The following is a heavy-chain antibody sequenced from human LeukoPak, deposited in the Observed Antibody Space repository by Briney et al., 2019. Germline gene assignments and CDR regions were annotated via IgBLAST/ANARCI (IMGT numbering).Heavy chain of an antibody. Sequence: ASVKVSCKASGYTFTGYYIHWVRQAPGHGLEWMGWINPNSGATNYAQKFQGRVTMTRDTSISTAYMELSRLRSDDTAVYYCARGEDGYNFDYWGQGTLVTVSS. D-gene: IGHD5-24*01. V-gene: IGHV1-2*02. CDR1: GYTFTGYY. J-gene: IGHJ4*02. CDR2: INPNSGAT. CDR3: ARGEDGYNFDY.